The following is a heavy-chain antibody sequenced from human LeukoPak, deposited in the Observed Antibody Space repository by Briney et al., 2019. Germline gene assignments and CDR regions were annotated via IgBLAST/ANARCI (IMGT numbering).Heavy chain of an antibody. V-gene: IGHV1-18*01. CDR2: ISAYNGNT. CDR1: GYTFTSYG. CDR3: ARALILQLPRGPDY. D-gene: IGHD3-16*01. Sequence: ASVKVSCEASGYTFTSYGISWVRQAPGQGLEWMGWISAYNGNTNYAQKLQGRVTMTTDTSTSTAYMELRSLRSDDTAVYYCARALILQLPRGPDYWGQGTLVTVSS. J-gene: IGHJ4*02.